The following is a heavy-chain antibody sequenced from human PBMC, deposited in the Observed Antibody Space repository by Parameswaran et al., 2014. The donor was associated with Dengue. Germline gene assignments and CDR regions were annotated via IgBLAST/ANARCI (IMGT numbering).Heavy chain of an antibody. CDR1: GFSLSTSGVA. J-gene: IGHJ2*01. V-gene: IGHV2-5*02. CDR3: AHSQDYVWYFDL. D-gene: IGHD3-16*01. Sequence: GPTLVKPTQTLTLTCTFSGFSLSTSGVAVGWIRQPPGKALEWLALIYWDGDERYSPTLKSRLTITKDTSKKQVVLTMTNMGPEDTATYFCAHSQDYVWYFDLWGRGTLVTVSS. CDR2: IYWDGDE.